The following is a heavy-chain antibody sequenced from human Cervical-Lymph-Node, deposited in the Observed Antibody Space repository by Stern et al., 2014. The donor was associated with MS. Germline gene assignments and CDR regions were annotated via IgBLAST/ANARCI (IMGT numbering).Heavy chain of an antibody. Sequence: QLVQSGAEVKKPGSSVNVSCKASGGTFTSSYAITWMRQAPGPGLAGMGRIIPILGLPNYAQKFQGRVTITADTSTSTAYMNLSSLRSEDTAVYYCARGIVSNRAAATQHNLFDPWGQGTLVTVSS. CDR1: GGTFTSSYA. D-gene: IGHD2-15*01. V-gene: IGHV1-69*09. CDR2: IIPILGLP. J-gene: IGHJ5*02. CDR3: ARGIVSNRAAATQHNLFDP.